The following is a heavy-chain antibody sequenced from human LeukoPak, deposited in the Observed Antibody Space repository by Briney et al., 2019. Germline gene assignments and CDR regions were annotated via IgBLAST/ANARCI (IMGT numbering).Heavy chain of an antibody. J-gene: IGHJ6*03. CDR2: INSDGSST. Sequence: GGSLRLSCAASGFTFSSYWMHWVRQAPGKGLVWVSRINSDGSSTNYADSVKGRFTISRDNAKNTLYLQMNSLRAEDTAVYYCARTPGYSYGFYYYYYMDVWGKGTTVTVSS. CDR3: ARTPGYSYGFYYYYYMDV. V-gene: IGHV3-74*01. D-gene: IGHD5-18*01. CDR1: GFTFSSYW.